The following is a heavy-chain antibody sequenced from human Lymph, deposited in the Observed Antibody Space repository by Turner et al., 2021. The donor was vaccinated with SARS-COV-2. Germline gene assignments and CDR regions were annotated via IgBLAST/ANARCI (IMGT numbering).Heavy chain of an antibody. J-gene: IGHJ4*02. CDR1: GFTFDDSA. CDR3: AKDRGGEQLVRLFDY. Sequence: VQLVESGGGLVQPGRSLRLSCAALGFTFDDSAMHWVRQAPGKGLEWVSGIGWNSGSIGYADSVKGRFTISRDNAKNSLYLQMNSLRAEDTALYYCAKDRGGEQLVRLFDYWGQGTLVTVSS. D-gene: IGHD6-6*01. V-gene: IGHV3-9*01. CDR2: IGWNSGSI.